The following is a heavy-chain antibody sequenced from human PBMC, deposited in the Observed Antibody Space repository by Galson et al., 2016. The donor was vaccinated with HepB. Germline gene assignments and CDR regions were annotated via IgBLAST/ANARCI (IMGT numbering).Heavy chain of an antibody. V-gene: IGHV4-31*01. CDR1: GDSISSGGYS. CDR3: AKGGSFLR. J-gene: IGHJ4*02. CDR2: IYYSGNT. D-gene: IGHD1-26*01. Sequence: TLSLTCTVSGDSISSGGYSWSWIRQHPAKGLEYIGNIYYSGNTYYNPSLKSQITISIDASKNQFSLKLSSVTAADTAVYYCAKGGSFLRWGQGTLVTVSA.